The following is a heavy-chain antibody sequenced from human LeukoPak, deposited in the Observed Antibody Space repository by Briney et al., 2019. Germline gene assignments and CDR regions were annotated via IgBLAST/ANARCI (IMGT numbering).Heavy chain of an antibody. CDR2: IRYDGSSK. CDR3: AKGSGWEASYFYYYMDV. J-gene: IGHJ6*03. V-gene: IGHV3-30*02. D-gene: IGHD1-26*01. CDR1: GFTFSSYG. Sequence: GRSLRLSCAASGFTFSSYGIHWVRQAPGKGLEWVAFIRYDGSSKYYVDSVKGRFTISRDNSKNTLYLQMNSLRAEDTAVYFCAKGSGWEASYFYYYMDVWGKGTTVTISS.